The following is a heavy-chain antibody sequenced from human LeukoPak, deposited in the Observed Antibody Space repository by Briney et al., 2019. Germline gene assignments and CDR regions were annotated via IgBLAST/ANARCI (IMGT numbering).Heavy chain of an antibody. CDR1: GGTFSSYT. Sequence: SVKVSCKASGGTFSSYTISWVRQAPGQGLEWMGRIIPILCIANYAQKFQGRVTITADKSTSTAYMELSSLRSEDTAVYYCARDEGYYDSSGYKYYFDYWGQGTLVTVSS. D-gene: IGHD3-22*01. V-gene: IGHV1-69*04. CDR2: IIPILCIA. CDR3: ARDEGYYDSSGYKYYFDY. J-gene: IGHJ4*02.